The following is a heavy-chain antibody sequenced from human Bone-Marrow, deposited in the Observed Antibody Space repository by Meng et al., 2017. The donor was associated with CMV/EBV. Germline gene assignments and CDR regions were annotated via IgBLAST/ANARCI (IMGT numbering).Heavy chain of an antibody. V-gene: IGHV4-39*06. D-gene: IGHD2-2*01. CDR1: GGSISSSSYY. Sequence: LQVQWSGPGLGKPSETLSLPCTGSGGSISSSSYYWGWIRQPPGKGLEWIGSIYYSGSTYYNPSLKSRVTISVDTSKNQFTLKLSSVTAADTAVYYCARIVVPAAVDYWGQGTLVTVSS. CDR3: ARIVVPAAVDY. J-gene: IGHJ4*02. CDR2: IYYSGST.